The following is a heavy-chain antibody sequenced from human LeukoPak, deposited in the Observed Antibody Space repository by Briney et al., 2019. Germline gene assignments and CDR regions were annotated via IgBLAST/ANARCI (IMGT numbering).Heavy chain of an antibody. V-gene: IGHV1-2*02. CDR1: GYRFISHY. J-gene: IGHJ4*02. Sequence: ASVKVSCKASGYRFISHYIHWVRHAPGQGPERLGWMHAGNGNTRYPEKFEGRVTMTRDTSSNTAYMDLTSLRSDDTAVYYCAREGSYCVGGDCYSFDFWGQGTLVTVSS. CDR3: AREGSYCVGGDCYSFDF. D-gene: IGHD2-21*02. CDR2: MHAGNGNT.